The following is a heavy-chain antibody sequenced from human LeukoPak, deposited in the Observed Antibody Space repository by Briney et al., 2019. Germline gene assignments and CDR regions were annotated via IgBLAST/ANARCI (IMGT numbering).Heavy chain of an antibody. CDR1: GFTFISYA. CDR2: ISGSGGST. CDR3: AKVRGSNWNPFDY. J-gene: IGHJ4*02. D-gene: IGHD1-20*01. Sequence: GGSLRLSCAASGFTFISYAMSWVRQAPGKGLEWVSAISGSGGSTYYADSVKGRSTISRDNSKNTLYLQMNSLRAEDTAVYYCAKVRGSNWNPFDYWGQGTLVTVSS. V-gene: IGHV3-23*01.